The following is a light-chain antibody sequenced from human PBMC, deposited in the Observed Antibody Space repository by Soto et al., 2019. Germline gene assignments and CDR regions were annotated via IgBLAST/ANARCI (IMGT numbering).Light chain of an antibody. CDR2: DAS. CDR3: LQRPNWPLT. Sequence: EIVLTQSPATLSLSPGERATLSCRASQSISRHLVWYQQKLGQAPRLLIYDASNRATGIPARFSGSGSGTDFTLTISSLEPEDFAVYYWLQRPNWPLTFGGGTRVEIK. V-gene: IGKV3-11*01. CDR1: QSISRH. J-gene: IGKJ4*01.